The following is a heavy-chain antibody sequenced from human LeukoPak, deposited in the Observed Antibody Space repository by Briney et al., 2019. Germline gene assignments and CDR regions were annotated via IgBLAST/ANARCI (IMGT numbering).Heavy chain of an antibody. V-gene: IGHV3-11*04. J-gene: IGHJ6*03. CDR1: GFTFSDYY. D-gene: IGHD5-18*01. CDR2: ISSSGSTI. Sequence: PGVSLRLSCAASGFTFSDYYMSWLRQAPGKGREGVSYISSSGSTIYYADSVKGRFTVYRDNAKNSLYLQMNSLRAEDTAVYYCARVPIQLWPPNYYYYMDVWGKGTTVTISS. CDR3: ARVPIQLWPPNYYYYMDV.